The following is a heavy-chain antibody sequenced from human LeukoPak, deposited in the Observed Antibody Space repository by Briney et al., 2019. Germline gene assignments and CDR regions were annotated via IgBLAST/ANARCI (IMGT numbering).Heavy chain of an antibody. CDR2: IYYSGST. D-gene: IGHD3-3*01. CDR3: ARAPGGYYDFWSGPIDY. Sequence: SETLSLTCTVSGGSISSYYWSWIRQPPGKGLEWIGYIYYSGSTNYNPSLKSRVTISVDTSKNQFSLKLSSVTAADTAVYYCARAPGGYYDFWSGPIDYWGQGTLVTVSS. CDR1: GGSISSYY. J-gene: IGHJ4*02. V-gene: IGHV4-59*01.